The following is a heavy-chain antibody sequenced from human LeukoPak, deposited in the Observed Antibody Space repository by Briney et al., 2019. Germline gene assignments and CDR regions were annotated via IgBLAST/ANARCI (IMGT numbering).Heavy chain of an antibody. CDR1: GFTLSSYA. D-gene: IGHD3-22*01. Sequence: TGGSLRLSCAASGFTLSSYAMSWVRQVPGSGLEWVSGISGSGGSTFYADSVKGRFTISRDNSKNTLYLQMNGLRAEDTAVYYCAKEEGYYSARFDYWGQGTLVTVSS. J-gene: IGHJ4*02. CDR3: AKEEGYYSARFDY. V-gene: IGHV3-23*01. CDR2: ISGSGGST.